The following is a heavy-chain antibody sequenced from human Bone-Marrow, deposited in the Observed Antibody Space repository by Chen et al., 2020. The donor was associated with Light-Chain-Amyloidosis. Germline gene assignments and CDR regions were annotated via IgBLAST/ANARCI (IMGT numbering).Heavy chain of an antibody. V-gene: IGHV5-51*01. D-gene: IGHD5-12*01. CDR2: IYPDDSDA. CDR1: GYTFPNYW. J-gene: IGHJ4*02. CDR3: ARRRDGYNFDY. Sequence: GSGYTFPNYWIGWVRQMPGKGLEWMGVIYPDDSDARYSPSFEGQVTISADKSITTAYLQWRSLKALDTAMYYCARRRDGYNFDYWGQGTLVTVSS.